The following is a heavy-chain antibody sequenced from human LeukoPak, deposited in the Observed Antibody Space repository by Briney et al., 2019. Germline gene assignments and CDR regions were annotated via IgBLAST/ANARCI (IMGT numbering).Heavy chain of an antibody. CDR1: GYSFTSYW. Sequence: GESLKISCKGSGYSFTSYWIGWVRQMPGKGLEWMGIIYPGDSDTRYSPSFQGQVTISADKSISTAYLQWSSLKASDTAMYYCARVTYYYDHGRERNHNYFDYWGQGTLVTVSS. J-gene: IGHJ4*02. CDR2: IYPGDSDT. CDR3: ARVTYYYDHGRERNHNYFDY. V-gene: IGHV5-51*01. D-gene: IGHD3-22*01.